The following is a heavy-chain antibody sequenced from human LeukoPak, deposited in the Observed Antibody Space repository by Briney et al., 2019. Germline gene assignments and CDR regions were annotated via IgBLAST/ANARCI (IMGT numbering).Heavy chain of an antibody. CDR2: LYHSGST. D-gene: IGHD1-26*01. J-gene: IGHJ4*02. Sequence: PSETLSLTCPVSGGSISSSSYYWGWIRQPPGKGLEWIGSLYHSGSTYYNPSLKSRVTTSVDTSKNRFSLKLTSVTAADTAVYYCARELHSGSYYFDWGQGTLVTVSS. CDR3: ARELHSGSYYFD. V-gene: IGHV4-39*07. CDR1: GGSISSSSYY.